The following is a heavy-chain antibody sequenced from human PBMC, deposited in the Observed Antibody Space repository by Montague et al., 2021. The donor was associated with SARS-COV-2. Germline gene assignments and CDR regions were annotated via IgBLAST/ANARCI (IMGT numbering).Heavy chain of an antibody. CDR3: ARIPVGSKYYFDF. CDR2: TYYRSKWYN. D-gene: IGHD2-2*01. V-gene: IGHV6-1*01. CDR1: GDSVSSNIAT. J-gene: IGHJ4*02. Sequence: CVISGDSVSSNIATWNWIRQSPSRGLEWLGRTYYRSKWYNDYAESVKGRITNDPDTSKHQFSLHLNSVTPEDTAVYYCARIPVGSKYYFDFWGQGTLVTVSS.